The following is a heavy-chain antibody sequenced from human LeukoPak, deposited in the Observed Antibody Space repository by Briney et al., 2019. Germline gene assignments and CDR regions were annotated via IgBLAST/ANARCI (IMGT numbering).Heavy chain of an antibody. CDR3: ARQPPQYYGMTS. CDR2: IYTSGST. CDR1: GGSFSNYY. D-gene: IGHD1-14*01. J-gene: IGHJ6*02. V-gene: IGHV4-4*07. Sequence: PSETLSLTCTVSGGSFSNYYWSWIRQPAGKGLEWIGRIYTSGSTNYNPSVKSRVTMSVDTSNNQFSLKLTSVTAADTAVYYCARQPPQYYGMTSGAKGPRSPSP.